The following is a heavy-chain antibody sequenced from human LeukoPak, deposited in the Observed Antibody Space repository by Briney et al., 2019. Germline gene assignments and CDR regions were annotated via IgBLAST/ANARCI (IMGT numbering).Heavy chain of an antibody. J-gene: IGHJ2*01. Sequence: GGSLRLSCAASGFTFSSYAMHWVRQAPGKGLEWVAVISYDGSNKYYADSVKGRFTISRDNSKNTLYLQVNSLRAEDTAVYYCARDLAGYFDLWGRGTLVTVSS. CDR3: ARDLAGYFDL. V-gene: IGHV3-30-3*01. CDR1: GFTFSSYA. D-gene: IGHD6-19*01. CDR2: ISYDGSNK.